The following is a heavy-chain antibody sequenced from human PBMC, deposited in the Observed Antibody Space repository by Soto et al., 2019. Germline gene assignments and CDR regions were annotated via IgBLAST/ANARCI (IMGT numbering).Heavy chain of an antibody. CDR1: GYTLTELS. D-gene: IGHD1-26*01. CDR2: FDPEDGET. Sequence: ASVKVSCKVSGYTLTELSMRWVRQAPGKRLEWMGGFDPEDGETIYAQKFQGRVTMTEDTSTDTAYMELSSLRSEDTAVYYCATVSIVGATSAWYYFDYWGQGTLVTVSS. V-gene: IGHV1-24*01. CDR3: ATVSIVGATSAWYYFDY. J-gene: IGHJ4*02.